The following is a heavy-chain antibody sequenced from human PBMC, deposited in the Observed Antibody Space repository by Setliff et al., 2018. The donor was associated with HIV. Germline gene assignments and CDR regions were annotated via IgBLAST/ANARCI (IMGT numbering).Heavy chain of an antibody. CDR3: ARELVQRVVDYYYYYMDV. V-gene: IGHV4-4*07. D-gene: IGHD3-22*01. J-gene: IGHJ6*03. CDR2: IYVSGST. Sequence: PSETLSLTCTVSGGSVSSYYWSWIRQPAGKGLEWIGRIYVSGSTNYNPSLKSRVTMSVDTAKSQFSPTFSSGTAADTAVYYCARELVQRVVDYYYYYMDVWGTGTTVTVSS. CDR1: GGSVSSYY.